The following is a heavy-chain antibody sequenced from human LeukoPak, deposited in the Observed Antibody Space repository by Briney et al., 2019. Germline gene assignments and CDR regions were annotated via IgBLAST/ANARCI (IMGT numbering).Heavy chain of an antibody. D-gene: IGHD4-17*01. Sequence: GGSLRLSCAASGFTFSSYGMHWVRQAPGKGLELVAFIRYDGSNKYYADSVKGRFTISRDNSKNTLYLQMNSLRAEDTAVYYCANDGYGDFVIDYWGQGTLVTVSS. J-gene: IGHJ4*02. CDR3: ANDGYGDFVIDY. CDR2: IRYDGSNK. V-gene: IGHV3-30*02. CDR1: GFTFSSYG.